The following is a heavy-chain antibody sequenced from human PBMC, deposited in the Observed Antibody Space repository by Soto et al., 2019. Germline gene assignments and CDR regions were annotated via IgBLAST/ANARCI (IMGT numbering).Heavy chain of an antibody. D-gene: IGHD3-16*01. Sequence: ESGGGLVKSGGSLRLSCVASGFTFSKYAMTWVRQAPGKGLEWVSSISSNGMTTDYADSVKGRFTISRDNSRNTLSLQMDSLRGDDAALYYCAKDKYTDSVRRVWFFDFWGRGTLVTVSS. CDR1: GFTFSKYA. CDR2: ISSNGMTT. V-gene: IGHV3-23*01. J-gene: IGHJ2*01. CDR3: AKDKYTDSVRRVWFFDF.